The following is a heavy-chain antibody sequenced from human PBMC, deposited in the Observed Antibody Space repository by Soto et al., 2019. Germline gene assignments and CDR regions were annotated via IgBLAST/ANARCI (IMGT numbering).Heavy chain of an antibody. V-gene: IGHV3-48*02. Sequence: GGSLRLSCTASGFTFSSYSMNWIRQAPGKGLEWVSYIIASGSAMFYADSVKGRFTLSRDNGENSLYLQMNSLRDEDTAVYYCAADYAYAFHIWGQGTMVTVSS. D-gene: IGHD3-16*01. J-gene: IGHJ3*02. CDR3: AADYAYAFHI. CDR1: GFTFSSYS. CDR2: IIASGSAM.